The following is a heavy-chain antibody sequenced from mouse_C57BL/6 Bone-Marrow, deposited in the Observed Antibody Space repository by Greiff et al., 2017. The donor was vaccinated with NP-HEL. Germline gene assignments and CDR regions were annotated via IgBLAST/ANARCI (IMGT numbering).Heavy chain of an antibody. CDR3: AREDYYGVYFDY. CDR1: GYTFTSYW. D-gene: IGHD1-1*02. J-gene: IGHJ2*01. V-gene: IGHV1-69*01. CDR2: IDPSDSYT. Sequence: QVQLQQPGAELVMPGASVKLSCKASGYTFTSYWMHWVKQRPGQGLEWIGEIDPSDSYTNYNQKFKGKSTLTVDKSSSTAYMQLSSLTSEDSAVYYCAREDYYGVYFDYWGQGTTLTVSS.